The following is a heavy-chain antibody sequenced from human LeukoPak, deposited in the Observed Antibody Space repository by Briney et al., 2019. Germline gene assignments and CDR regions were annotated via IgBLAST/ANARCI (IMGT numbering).Heavy chain of an antibody. J-gene: IGHJ6*03. CDR1: GGSISSGSYY. V-gene: IGHV4-61*01. D-gene: IGHD5-18*01. Sequence: SQTLSLTCTVSGGSISSGSYYWSWLRQPPGKGLEWIGYIYYSGSTNYNPSLKSRVTISVDTSKNQFSLKLTSVTAADTAVYYCASGAYSFYYMDVWGKGTTVTISS. CDR2: IYYSGST. CDR3: ASGAYSFYYMDV.